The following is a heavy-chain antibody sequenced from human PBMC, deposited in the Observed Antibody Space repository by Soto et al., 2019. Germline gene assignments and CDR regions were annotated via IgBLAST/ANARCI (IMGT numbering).Heavy chain of an antibody. Sequence: GGSLRLSCAASGFTFSSYAMSWVRQAPGKGLEWVSAISGSGGSTYYADSVKGRFTISRDNSKNTLYLQMNSLRAEDTAVYYCAKDLDYYGSGSYRPLRYWGQGTLLTVSS. CDR1: GFTFSSYA. V-gene: IGHV3-23*01. D-gene: IGHD3-10*01. CDR2: ISGSGGST. J-gene: IGHJ4*02. CDR3: AKDLDYYGSGSYRPLRY.